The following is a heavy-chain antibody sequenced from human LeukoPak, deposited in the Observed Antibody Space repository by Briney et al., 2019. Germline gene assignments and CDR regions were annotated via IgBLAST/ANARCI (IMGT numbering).Heavy chain of an antibody. D-gene: IGHD2-21*01. Sequence: GGSLRLSCAASGFSVSGKFMSWVRQAPGKGLEWVSIIHYDGKIRYAGSVGGRFTIYRDDSENTLSLQMNNLRVDDTAVYFCASGDGYLQPYWGQGTLVTVSS. CDR1: GFSVSGKF. CDR3: ASGDGYLQPY. V-gene: IGHV3-53*01. J-gene: IGHJ4*02. CDR2: IHYDGKI.